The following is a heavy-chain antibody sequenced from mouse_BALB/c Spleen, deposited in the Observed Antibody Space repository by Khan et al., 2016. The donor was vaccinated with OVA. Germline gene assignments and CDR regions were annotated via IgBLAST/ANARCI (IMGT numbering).Heavy chain of an antibody. Sequence: EVQLQESGPGLVKPSQSLSLTCTVTGYSITSDYAWNWIRQFPGNKLEWMGYISYSGRTSYNPSLKSRISITRETSKNQFLLQLNSVTTEDTATYYCARSLTITTVVATDFDYWGQGTTLTVSS. V-gene: IGHV3-2*02. CDR2: ISYSGRT. J-gene: IGHJ2*01. D-gene: IGHD1-1*01. CDR1: GYSITSDYA. CDR3: ARSLTITTVVATDFDY.